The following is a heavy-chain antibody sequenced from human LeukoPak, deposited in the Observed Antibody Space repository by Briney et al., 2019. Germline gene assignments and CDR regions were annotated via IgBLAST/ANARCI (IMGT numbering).Heavy chain of an antibody. D-gene: IGHD1-1*01. CDR1: GGSISSYY. J-gene: IGHJ4*02. CDR2: IYYSGST. Sequence: SKTLSLTCTVSGGSISSYYWSWIRQPPGKGLEWIGYIYYSGSTNYNPSLKSRVTISVDTSKNQFSLKLSSVTAADTAVYYCARETYREAGYDYWGQGTLVTVSS. CDR3: ARETYREAGYDY. V-gene: IGHV4-59*01.